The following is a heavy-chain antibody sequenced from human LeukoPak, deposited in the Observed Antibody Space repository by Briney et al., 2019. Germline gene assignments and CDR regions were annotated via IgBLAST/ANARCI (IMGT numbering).Heavy chain of an antibody. CDR1: GFTFSTYW. Sequence: GGSLRLSCVVSGFTFSTYWMNWVRQVPGKGLDWVANINPDGSGKRYVDSVKGRFTIARDNADNSLSLQMNSLRAEDTAVYYCASWGAGGNSWGQGTLVTVSS. D-gene: IGHD3-16*01. V-gene: IGHV3-7*01. J-gene: IGHJ4*02. CDR3: ASWGAGGNS. CDR2: INPDGSGK.